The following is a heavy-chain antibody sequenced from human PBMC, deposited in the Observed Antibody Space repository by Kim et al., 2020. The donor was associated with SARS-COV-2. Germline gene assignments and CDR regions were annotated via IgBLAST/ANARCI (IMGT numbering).Heavy chain of an antibody. V-gene: IGHV3-74*01. D-gene: IGHD7-27*01. Sequence: NSDGSSTSYADSVKGRFTISRDNAKNTLYLQMNSLRAEDTAVYYCARDLGWGQGTLVTVSS. J-gene: IGHJ4*02. CDR3: ARDLG. CDR2: NSDGSST.